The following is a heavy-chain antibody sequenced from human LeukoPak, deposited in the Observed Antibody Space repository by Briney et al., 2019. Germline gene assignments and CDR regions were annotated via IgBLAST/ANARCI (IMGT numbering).Heavy chain of an antibody. V-gene: IGHV1-8*01. CDR1: GYTFTSYD. CDR2: MNPNSGNT. Sequence: ASVKVSCKASGYTFTSYDINWVRQATGQGLEWMGWMNPNSGNTGYAQKFQGRVTMTRNTSISTAYMELSSLRSEDTAVYYCARVPYIAAAGTYSWYFDLWGRGTLVTVSS. D-gene: IGHD6-13*01. J-gene: IGHJ2*01. CDR3: ARVPYIAAAGTYSWYFDL.